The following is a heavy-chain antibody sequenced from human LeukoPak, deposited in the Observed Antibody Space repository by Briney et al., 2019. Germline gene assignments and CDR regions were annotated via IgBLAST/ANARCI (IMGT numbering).Heavy chain of an antibody. CDR2: IIPIFGTA. D-gene: IGHD2-2*02. V-gene: IGHV1-69*05. Sequence: GASVKVSCKASGGTFSSYAISWVRQAPGQGLEWMGGIIPIFGTANYAQKFQGRVTFTTDESTSTAYMELSSLRSEDTAVYYCARDPVSYCSSTSCYTGRRGFDPWGQGTLVTVSS. J-gene: IGHJ5*02. CDR1: GGTFSSYA. CDR3: ARDPVSYCSSTSCYTGRRGFDP.